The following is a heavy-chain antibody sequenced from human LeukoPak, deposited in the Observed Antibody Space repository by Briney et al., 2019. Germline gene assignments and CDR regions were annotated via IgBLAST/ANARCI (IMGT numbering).Heavy chain of an antibody. Sequence: GRSLRLSCVASGFSFSSYAMSWVRRAPGKGLEWVSTVSGSGGNRYYADSGKGRFTISRDNSRNTQYLQMSSLRAEDTALYYCAKENGYKTTHFDYWGQGTLVTVSS. CDR1: GFSFSSYA. D-gene: IGHD5-24*01. CDR2: VSGSGGNR. V-gene: IGHV3-23*01. CDR3: AKENGYKTTHFDY. J-gene: IGHJ4*02.